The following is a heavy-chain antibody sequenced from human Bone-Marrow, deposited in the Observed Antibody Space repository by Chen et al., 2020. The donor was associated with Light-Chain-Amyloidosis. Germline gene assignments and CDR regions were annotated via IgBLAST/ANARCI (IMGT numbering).Heavy chain of an antibody. D-gene: IGHD6-19*01. CDR2: IYHSGST. CDR3: ARGLGRGSGWYL. V-gene: IGHV4-38-2*01. Sequence: QVQLQESGPGLVKPSETLSLTCAVSGYSISSGFYWGWIRQPPGMGLEWIARIYHSGSTYCNPSLKSRVTISVDTSKNQFSLRVNSVTAADTAVYYCARGLGRGSGWYLWGQGTLVTVSS. CDR1: GYSISSGFY. J-gene: IGHJ5*02.